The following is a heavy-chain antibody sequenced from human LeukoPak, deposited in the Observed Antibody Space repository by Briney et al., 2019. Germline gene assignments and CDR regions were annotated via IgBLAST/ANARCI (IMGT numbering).Heavy chain of an antibody. V-gene: IGHV1-2*04. CDR1: GYTFTGYY. Sequence: ASVKVSCKASGYTFTGYYMHWVRQAPGQGLEWMGWINPNSGGTNYAQKFQGWVTMTRDTSISTAYMELSRLRPDDTAVYYCARGRPYYYDSSGYSYGMDVWGQGTTVTVSS. CDR2: INPNSGGT. CDR3: ARGRPYYYDSSGYSYGMDV. J-gene: IGHJ6*02. D-gene: IGHD3-22*01.